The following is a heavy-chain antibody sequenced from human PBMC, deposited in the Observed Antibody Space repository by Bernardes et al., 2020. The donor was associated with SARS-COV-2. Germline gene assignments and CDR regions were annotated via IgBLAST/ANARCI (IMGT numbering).Heavy chain of an antibody. CDR3: ARHRRYCSSTSCYNWYFDL. V-gene: IGHV4-59*08. Sequence: SETLSLTCTVSGGSISSYYWSWIRQPPGKGLEWIGYIYYSGSTNYNPSLKSRVTISVDTSKNQFSLKLSSVTAADTAVYYCARHRRYCSSTSCYNWYFDLWGRGTLVTVSS. CDR1: GGSISSYY. J-gene: IGHJ2*01. D-gene: IGHD2-2*02. CDR2: IYYSGST.